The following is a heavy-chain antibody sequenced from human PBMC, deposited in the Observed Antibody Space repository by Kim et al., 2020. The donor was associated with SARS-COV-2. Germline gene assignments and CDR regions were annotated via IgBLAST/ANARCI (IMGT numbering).Heavy chain of an antibody. Sequence: GGSLRLSCAASGFTFSSYAMHWVRQAPGKGLEWVAVISYDGSNKYYADSVKGRFTISRDNSKNMLYLQMNSLRAEDTAVYYCARRFTVTTNYYYYGMDVWGQGTTVTVSS. CDR1: GFTFSSYA. J-gene: IGHJ6*02. CDR3: ARRFTVTTNYYYYGMDV. CDR2: ISYDGSNK. V-gene: IGHV3-30-3*01. D-gene: IGHD4-17*01.